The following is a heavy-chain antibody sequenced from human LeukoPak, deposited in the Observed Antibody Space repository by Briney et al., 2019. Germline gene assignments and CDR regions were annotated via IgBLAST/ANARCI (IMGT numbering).Heavy chain of an antibody. D-gene: IGHD6-13*01. CDR2: IKPDGSAG. Sequence: PGGSLRLPCAASGLTFSNYAMSWVRHVPGRGLDWVANIKPDGSAGYYAASVKGRFTVSRGNAKNSLYLQMNSLRVEDTAVYYCARANNSSWHNWGQGTLVTVSS. CDR3: ARANNSSWHN. J-gene: IGHJ4*02. V-gene: IGHV3-7*01. CDR1: GLTFSNYA.